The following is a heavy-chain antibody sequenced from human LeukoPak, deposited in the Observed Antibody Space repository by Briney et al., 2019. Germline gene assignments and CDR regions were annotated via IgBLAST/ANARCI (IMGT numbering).Heavy chain of an antibody. CDR2: IKQDGSEK. J-gene: IGHJ4*02. CDR1: GFTFSSYW. Sequence: GGSLRLSCAASGFTFSSYWMSWVRQAPGKGLEWVANIKQDGSEKYYVDSVKGRFTISRDNAKNSLYLQMNSLRAEDTAVYYCARETPTEAYHYDSSGIPDYWGQGTLVTVSS. CDR3: ARETPTEAYHYDSSGIPDY. D-gene: IGHD3-22*01. V-gene: IGHV3-7*01.